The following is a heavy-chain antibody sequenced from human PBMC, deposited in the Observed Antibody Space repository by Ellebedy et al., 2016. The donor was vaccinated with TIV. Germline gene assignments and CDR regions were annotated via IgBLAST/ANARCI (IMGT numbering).Heavy chain of an antibody. Sequence: SETLSLTXGVSGGSISNYHWTWIRRAPGKGLEWIGYIHHSGSRGYNPSLESRVTMSLDMSKNQFSLTLTSVTAADTAVYYCAREGNGLFDIWGQGTLVTISS. V-gene: IGHV4-59*01. CDR2: IHHSGSR. D-gene: IGHD1-1*01. CDR3: AREGNGLFDI. J-gene: IGHJ5*02. CDR1: GGSISNYH.